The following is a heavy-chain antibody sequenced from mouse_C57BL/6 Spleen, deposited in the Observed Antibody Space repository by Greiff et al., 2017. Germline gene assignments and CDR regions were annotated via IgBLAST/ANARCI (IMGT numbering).Heavy chain of an antibody. Sequence: EVQLQQSGAELVKPGASVKLSCTASGFNIKDYYMHWVKQRTEQGLEWIGRIDPEDGETTYAPKFQGKATIPADASSNTAYLQLSSLTSEDTAVYYCARGGPFAYWGQGTLVTVSA. CDR1: GFNIKDYY. V-gene: IGHV14-2*01. J-gene: IGHJ3*01. CDR2: IDPEDGET. CDR3: ARGGPFAY.